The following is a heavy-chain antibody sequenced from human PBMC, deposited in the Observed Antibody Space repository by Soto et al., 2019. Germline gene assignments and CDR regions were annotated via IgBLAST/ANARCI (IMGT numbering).Heavy chain of an antibody. CDR1: GGTFSSYA. CDR2: IIPIVGSA. CDR3: ARSQGSSTSLEIYYYYYYGMEV. Sequence: QVQLVQSGAEVKKPGSSVKVSCKASGGTFSSYAISWVRQAPGQGLEWMGGIIPIVGSANYAQKFQGRVTITADESTSTAYMELSSLRSEDTAVYYCARSQGSSTSLEIYYYYYYGMEVWGQGTRVTVSS. J-gene: IGHJ6*02. D-gene: IGHD2-2*01. V-gene: IGHV1-69*01.